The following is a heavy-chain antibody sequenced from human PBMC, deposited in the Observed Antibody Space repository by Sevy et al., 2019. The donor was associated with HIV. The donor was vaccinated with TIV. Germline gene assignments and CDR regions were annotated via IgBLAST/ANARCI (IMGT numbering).Heavy chain of an antibody. J-gene: IGHJ4*02. V-gene: IGHV4-59*01. CDR1: GGSMSSYF. Sequence: SETLSLTCTVSGGSMSSYFWSWIRQPPGKGLEWIGYIYYTGTTNYNPSPKSRLTISLDTSKNRFSLKLTAVTAADTAVYYCARDSVLSPRVFDSWGQGTLVTVSS. CDR2: IYYTGTT. CDR3: ARDSVLSPRVFDS. D-gene: IGHD3-10*01.